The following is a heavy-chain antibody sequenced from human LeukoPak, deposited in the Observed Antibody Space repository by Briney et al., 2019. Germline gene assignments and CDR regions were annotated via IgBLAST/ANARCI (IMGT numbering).Heavy chain of an antibody. CDR2: ISGTGGST. Sequence: GGSLRLSCAASGFTFRSYAMTWIRQAPGKGLEWVSGISGTGGSTYYADTVKGRFTISRDYSKNMLFLQMNSLRAEDTAVYYCAKDVYFDIWTGYCHFWGQGTLVTVSS. CDR3: AKDVYFDIWTGYCHF. CDR1: GFTFRSYA. J-gene: IGHJ4*02. D-gene: IGHD3-9*01. V-gene: IGHV3-23*01.